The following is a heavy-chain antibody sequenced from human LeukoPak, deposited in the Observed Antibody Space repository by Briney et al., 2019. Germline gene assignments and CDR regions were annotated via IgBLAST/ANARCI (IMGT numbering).Heavy chain of an antibody. D-gene: IGHD1-26*01. J-gene: IGHJ4*02. V-gene: IGHV1-18*01. CDR1: GYTFTSYG. CDR3: AREESIGRYQFLHDY. CDR2: ISAYNGNT. Sequence: ASVKVSYKASGYTFTSYGISWVRQAPGQGLEWMGWISAYNGNTNYAQKLQGRVTMTTDTSTSTAYMELRSLTSDDTAVYYCAREESIGRYQFLHDYWGQGTLVTVSS.